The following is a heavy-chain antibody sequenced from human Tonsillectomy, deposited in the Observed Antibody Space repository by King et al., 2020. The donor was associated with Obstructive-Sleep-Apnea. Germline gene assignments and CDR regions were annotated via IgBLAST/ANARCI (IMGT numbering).Heavy chain of an antibody. V-gene: IGHV3-15*01. J-gene: IGHJ4*02. CDR2: IKSKTDGGTT. Sequence: VQLVESGGDLVKPGGSLRLSCAASGFTFTNAWMSWVRQAPGKGLEWVGRIKSKTDGGTTDYAAPAKGRFTISRDDSKTTLYLQMSSRITEDTAVYYCATSSFDSWGQGTLVTVSS. CDR1: GFTFTNAW. CDR3: ATSSFDS.